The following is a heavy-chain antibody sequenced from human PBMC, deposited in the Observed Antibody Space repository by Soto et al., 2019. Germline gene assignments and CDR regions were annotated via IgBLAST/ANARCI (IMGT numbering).Heavy chain of an antibody. D-gene: IGHD1-26*01. CDR1: GYSISSGYY. CDR3: AREGGLRGWELEYYYYYYGMDV. J-gene: IGHJ6*02. CDR2: IYHSGST. V-gene: IGHV4-38-2*02. Sequence: PSETLSLTCAVSGYSISSGYYWGWIGQPPGKGLEWIGSIYHSGSTYYNPSLKSRVTISVDTSKNQFSLKLSSVTAADTAVYYCAREGGLRGWELEYYYYYYGMDVWGQGTTVTVSS.